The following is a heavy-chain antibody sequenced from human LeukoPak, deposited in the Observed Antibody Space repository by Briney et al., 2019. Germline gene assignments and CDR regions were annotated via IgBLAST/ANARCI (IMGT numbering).Heavy chain of an antibody. CDR3: ARGLITTVTRVLGY. V-gene: IGHV4-34*01. J-gene: IGHJ4*02. D-gene: IGHD4-17*01. CDR1: GGSFSGYY. CDR2: INHSGST. Sequence: SETLSLTCAVYGGSFSGYYWSWIRQPPGKGLEWIGEINHSGSTNYNPSLKGRVTISVDTSKNQFSLKLSSVTAADTAVYYCARGLITTVTRVLGYWGQGTLVTVSS.